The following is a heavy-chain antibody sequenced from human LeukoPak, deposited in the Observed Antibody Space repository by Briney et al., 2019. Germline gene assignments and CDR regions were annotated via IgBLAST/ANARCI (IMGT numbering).Heavy chain of an antibody. Sequence: GGSLRLSCAASGFTFSSYVMSWVRQAPGKGLEWVSGISGSGGSTYNADSVKGRFTTSRDNSKNTLYLQMNSLRDEDTAVSYCAITAKTHPITWGQGTLVTVSS. V-gene: IGHV3-23*01. CDR2: ISGSGGST. CDR3: AITAKTHPIT. D-gene: IGHD5-18*01. CDR1: GFTFSSYV. J-gene: IGHJ5*02.